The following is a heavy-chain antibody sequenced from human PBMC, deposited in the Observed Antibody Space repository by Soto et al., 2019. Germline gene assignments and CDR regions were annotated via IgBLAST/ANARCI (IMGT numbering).Heavy chain of an antibody. D-gene: IGHD3-10*01. V-gene: IGHV1-18*01. CDR2: ISVYTGNK. CDR1: GYTFNNYG. CDR3: ARVAITLIRGLKVDFYSMDV. Sequence: QLVQSGGEVKEPGASVQVSCKASGYTFNNYGITWVRQAPGQGLEWLGWISVYTGNKNYAKKIQGRVSMTANTSTSTANMELRSLQSDDTAVYFCARVAITLIRGLKVDFYSMDVWGQGTTVTVSS. J-gene: IGHJ6*02.